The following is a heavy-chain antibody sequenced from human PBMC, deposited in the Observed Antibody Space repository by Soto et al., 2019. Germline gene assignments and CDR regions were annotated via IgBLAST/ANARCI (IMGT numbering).Heavy chain of an antibody. D-gene: IGHD5-18*01. CDR1: GFTLGNYA. J-gene: IGHJ4*02. CDR3: ARAPASSLTASRPFDY. Sequence: SGGSLRLSCAASGFTLGNYAMSWVRQAPGKGLEWVSSISGSGGSTYYADSVKGRFTIARDNSKSTLSLQMNSLRVDDTALYYCARAPASSLTASRPFDYWGQGTLVTVSS. CDR2: ISGSGGST. V-gene: IGHV3-23*01.